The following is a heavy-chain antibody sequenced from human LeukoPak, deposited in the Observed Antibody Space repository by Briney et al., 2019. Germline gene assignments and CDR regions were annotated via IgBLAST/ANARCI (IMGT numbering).Heavy chain of an antibody. V-gene: IGHV3-23*01. CDR3: AKDRRGGSYYAATLDI. CDR1: GFTFSSYA. D-gene: IGHD1-26*01. J-gene: IGHJ3*02. Sequence: GGSLRLSCAASGFTFSSYAMSWVRQAPGKGLEWVSGISDSGDITYYADSVKGRFTISRDNSKNTLYVQMNSLRVEDTAVYFRAKDRRGGSYYAATLDIWGPGTMVTVSS. CDR2: ISDSGDIT.